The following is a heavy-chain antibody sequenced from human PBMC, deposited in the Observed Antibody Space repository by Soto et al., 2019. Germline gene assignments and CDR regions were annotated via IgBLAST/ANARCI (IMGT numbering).Heavy chain of an antibody. CDR1: GFSLTTIGVA. CDR2: IYWNDDK. J-gene: IGHJ4*02. CDR3: AHRPTSTEDFYFDY. Sequence: HTLVNPTQTLTLTCSFSGFSLTTIGVAVGWFRQPPGKAPEWLSLIYWNDDKRYSPSLRSRLIVTGDSSKNQVVLTLADADAADSGTYYCAHRPTSTEDFYFDYWGQGTRVTVS. V-gene: IGHV2-5*01.